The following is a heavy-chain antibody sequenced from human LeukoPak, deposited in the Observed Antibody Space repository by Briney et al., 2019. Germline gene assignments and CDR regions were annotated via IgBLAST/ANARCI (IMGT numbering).Heavy chain of an antibody. V-gene: IGHV3-30*03. D-gene: IGHD2-2*01. J-gene: IGHJ5*02. CDR2: ISYDGSNK. Sequence: PGGSLRLSCAASGFTFSSYGMHWVRQAPGKGLEWVAVISYDGSNKYYAESVKGRFTISRDNSKSTLYLQLNSLSVEDTSLYYCAIAGDDVVAVPPPVGGSPYNWFDPWGQGTLVTVSS. CDR3: AIAGDDVVAVPPPVGGSPYNWFDP. CDR1: GFTFSSYG.